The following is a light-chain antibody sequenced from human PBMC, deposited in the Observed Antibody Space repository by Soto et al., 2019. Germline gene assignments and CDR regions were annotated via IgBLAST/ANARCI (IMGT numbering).Light chain of an antibody. CDR3: QQYNSYST. V-gene: IGKV1-5*03. CDR1: QLISSW. CDR2: KAS. J-gene: IGKJ3*01. Sequence: DIQMTQSPSTLSASVGDRVTITCRASQLISSWLAWYQQKPGKAPKLLIYKASSLESGVPSRFSGSGSGTEFTLTISSLQPDDFATYYCQQYNSYSTFGPGTKVDIK.